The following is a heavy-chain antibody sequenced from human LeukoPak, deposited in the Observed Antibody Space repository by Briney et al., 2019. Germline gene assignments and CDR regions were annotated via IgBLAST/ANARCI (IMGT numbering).Heavy chain of an antibody. V-gene: IGHV3-15*01. J-gene: IGHJ4*02. CDR3: TTIAAAGHFDY. Sequence: PGGSLRLSCAASGFTFSSYGMHWVRQAPGKGLEWVGRIKSKTDGGTTDYAAPVKSRFTISRDDSKNTLYLQMNSLKTEDTAVYYCTTIAAAGHFDYWGQGTLVTVSS. CDR2: IKSKTDGGTT. CDR1: GFTFSSYG. D-gene: IGHD6-13*01.